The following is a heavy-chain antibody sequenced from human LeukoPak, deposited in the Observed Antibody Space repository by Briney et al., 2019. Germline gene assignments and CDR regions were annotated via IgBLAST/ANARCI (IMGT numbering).Heavy chain of an antibody. D-gene: IGHD6-6*01. Sequence: SETLSLTCTVSGGSISSYYWSWIRQPPGKGLEWIGYIYYSGSTNYNPSLKSRVTISVDTSKNQFSLKLSSVTAADTAVYYCARDGGPSSSSGGVFDYWGRGTLVTVSS. CDR1: GGSISSYY. V-gene: IGHV4-59*01. CDR2: IYYSGST. J-gene: IGHJ4*02. CDR3: ARDGGPSSSSGGVFDY.